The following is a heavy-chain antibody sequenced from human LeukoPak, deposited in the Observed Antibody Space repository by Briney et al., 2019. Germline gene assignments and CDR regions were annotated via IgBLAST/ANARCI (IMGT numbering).Heavy chain of an antibody. CDR1: GFTFSSYG. CDR2: ISSSSSYI. Sequence: PGGSLRLSCAASGFTFSSYGMHWVRQAPGKGLEWVSSISSSSSYIYYADSVKGRFTISRDNAKNSLYLQMNSLRAEDTAVYYCARVSGDSSGYYYWGQGTLVTVSS. V-gene: IGHV3-21*01. J-gene: IGHJ4*02. CDR3: ARVSGDSSGYYY. D-gene: IGHD3-22*01.